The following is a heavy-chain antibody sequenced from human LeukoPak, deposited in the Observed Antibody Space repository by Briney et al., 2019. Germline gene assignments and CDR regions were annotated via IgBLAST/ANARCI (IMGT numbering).Heavy chain of an antibody. Sequence: PSETLSLTCTVSGGSISTSNYYWGWIRQPPGKGLEWMGSIYYTGSTYYSPSLKSRVTISVDMAKNQFSLKMTSVTAADTAVYYCARVRYNLDYWGQGTLVTVSS. CDR3: ARVRYNLDY. V-gene: IGHV4-39*01. D-gene: IGHD1-1*01. CDR2: IYYTGST. J-gene: IGHJ4*02. CDR1: GGSISTSNYY.